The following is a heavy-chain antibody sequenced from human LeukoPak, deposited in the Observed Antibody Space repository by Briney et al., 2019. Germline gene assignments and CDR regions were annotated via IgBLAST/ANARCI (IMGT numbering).Heavy chain of an antibody. V-gene: IGHV1-69*01. D-gene: IGHD3-22*01. CDR1: GGTFSSYA. J-gene: IGHJ4*02. Sequence: GSSVKVSCKASGGTFSSYAISWVRQAPGQGLEWMRGIIPIFGTANYAQKFQGRVTITAGESTSTAYMELSSLRSEDTAVYYCARARYYYDSSGYWYLDYWGQGTLVTVSS. CDR3: ARARYYYDSSGYWYLDY. CDR2: IIPIFGTA.